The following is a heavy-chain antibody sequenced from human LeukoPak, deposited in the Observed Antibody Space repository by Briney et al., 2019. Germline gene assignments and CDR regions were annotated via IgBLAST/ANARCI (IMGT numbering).Heavy chain of an antibody. V-gene: IGHV4-31*03. Sequence: SQTPSLTCTVSGGSISSGGYYWSWIRQHPGKGLEWIGYIYYSGSTYYNPSLKSRVTISVDTSKNQFSLKLSSVTAADTAVYYCARWFVGSSWYYFDYWGQGTLVTVSS. J-gene: IGHJ4*02. D-gene: IGHD6-13*01. CDR1: GGSISSGGYY. CDR3: ARWFVGSSWYYFDY. CDR2: IYYSGST.